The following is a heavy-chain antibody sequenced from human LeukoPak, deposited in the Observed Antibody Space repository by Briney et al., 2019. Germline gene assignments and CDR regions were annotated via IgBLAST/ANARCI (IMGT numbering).Heavy chain of an antibody. J-gene: IGHJ3*02. V-gene: IGHV3-7*01. D-gene: IGHD3-9*01. CDR2: IKQDGSEK. CDR3: ARSRYLDWGGAFDM. CDR1: GFTFSSRDW. Sequence: PGGSLRLSCVASGFTFSSRDWMTWVRQAPGKGLEWVANIKQDGSEKNDVDSVKGRFTISRDDSKNTVYLQLNSLRGEDTSIYYCARSRYLDWGGAFDMWGQGTMVTVSS.